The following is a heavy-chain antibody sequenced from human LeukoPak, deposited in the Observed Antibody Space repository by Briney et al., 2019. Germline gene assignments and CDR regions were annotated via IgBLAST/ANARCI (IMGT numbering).Heavy chain of an antibody. J-gene: IGHJ4*02. CDR1: GGTFSSYA. CDR3: ARDRDIVATISSFDY. D-gene: IGHD5-12*01. CDR2: IIPILGIA. Sequence: ASVKVSCKASGGTFSSYAISWVRQGPGQGLEWMGRIIPILGIANYAQKFQGRVTITADKSTSTAYMELSSLRSEDTAVYYCARDRDIVATISSFDYWGQGTLVTVSS. V-gene: IGHV1-69*04.